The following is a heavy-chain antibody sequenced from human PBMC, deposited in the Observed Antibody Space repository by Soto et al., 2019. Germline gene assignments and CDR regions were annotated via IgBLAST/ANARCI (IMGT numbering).Heavy chain of an antibody. CDR1: GFTFSSFG. CDR3: AKDLREMATIRPDY. CDR2: ISYDGIDK. D-gene: IGHD5-12*01. Sequence: QVQLVESGGGVVQPGGSLRLSCAASGFTFSSFGIHWVRQAPGKGLEWVAVISYDGIDKNYGDSVKGRFTTSRENSKNMVYLQMNSLRAEDTAVYYCAKDLREMATIRPDYWGQGILVTVSS. V-gene: IGHV3-30*18. J-gene: IGHJ4*02.